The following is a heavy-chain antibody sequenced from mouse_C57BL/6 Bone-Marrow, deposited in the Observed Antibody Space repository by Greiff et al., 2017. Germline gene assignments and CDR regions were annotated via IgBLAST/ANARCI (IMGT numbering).Heavy chain of an antibody. D-gene: IGHD1-1*01. J-gene: IGHJ1*03. CDR1: GFTFSSYA. CDR2: ISDGGSYT. V-gene: IGHV5-4*01. Sequence: EVKLVESGGGLVKPGGSLKLSCAASGFTFSSYAMSWVRQTPEKRLEWVATISDGGSYTYYPDNVKGRFTISRDNAKNNLYLQMSHLKSEDTAMYYCARDAILREYFDVWGTGTTGTVSS. CDR3: ARDAILREYFDV.